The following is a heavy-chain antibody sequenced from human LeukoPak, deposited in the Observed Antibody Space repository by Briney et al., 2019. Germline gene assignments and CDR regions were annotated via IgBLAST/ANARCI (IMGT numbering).Heavy chain of an antibody. CDR1: GGSFSGYY. D-gene: IGHD1-1*01. Sequence: PSETLSLTCAVYGGSFSGYYWSWIRQPLGKGLEWIGEINHSGSTNYNPSLKSRVTISVDTSKNQFSLKLSSVTAADTAVYYCARGLTTLDYWGQGTLVTVSS. CDR3: ARGLTTLDY. CDR2: INHSGST. J-gene: IGHJ4*02. V-gene: IGHV4-34*01.